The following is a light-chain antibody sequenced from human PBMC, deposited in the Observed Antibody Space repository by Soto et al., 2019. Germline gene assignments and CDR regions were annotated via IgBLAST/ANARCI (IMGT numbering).Light chain of an antibody. CDR3: QHYHIHSES. J-gene: IGKJ1*01. V-gene: IGKV1-5*03. CDR2: KAS. CDR1: QTISSW. Sequence: DIQMTQSPSTLSGSVGDRVTITCRASQTISSWLAWYQQKPGKAPKLLIYKASTLKSGVPSRFRGSGSGTEFTLTISSLKPADCATYYCQHYHIHSESFGQGTKVELK.